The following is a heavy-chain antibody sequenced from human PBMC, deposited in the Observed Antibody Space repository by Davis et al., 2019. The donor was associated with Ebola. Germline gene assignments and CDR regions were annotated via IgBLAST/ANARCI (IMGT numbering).Heavy chain of an antibody. V-gene: IGHV1-2*06. Sequence: ASAPVSCKASGYTFTRYYIHWVRQAPGQGLEWMGRINPNSGGTNYAQKFQGRVTMTRDTSISTAYMELSRLRSDDTAVYYCARGRYCSSTSCYGTYDYWGQGTLVTVSS. J-gene: IGHJ4*02. CDR2: INPNSGGT. D-gene: IGHD2-2*01. CDR3: ARGRYCSSTSCYGTYDY. CDR1: GYTFTRYY.